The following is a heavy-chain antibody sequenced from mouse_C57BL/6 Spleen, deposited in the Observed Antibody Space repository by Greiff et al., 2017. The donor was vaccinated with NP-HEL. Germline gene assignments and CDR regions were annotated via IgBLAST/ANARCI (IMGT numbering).Heavy chain of an antibody. CDR1: GYTFTSYW. CDR3: ARRDYDYDGEGYAMDY. V-gene: IGHV1-61*01. J-gene: IGHJ4*01. CDR2: IYPSDSET. Sequence: QVQLQQPGAELVRPGSSVKLSCKASGYTFTSYWMDWVKQRPGQGLEWIGNIYPSDSETHYNQKFKDKATLTVDKSSSTAYMQLSSLTSEDSAVYYCARRDYDYDGEGYAMDYWGQGTSVTVSS. D-gene: IGHD2-4*01.